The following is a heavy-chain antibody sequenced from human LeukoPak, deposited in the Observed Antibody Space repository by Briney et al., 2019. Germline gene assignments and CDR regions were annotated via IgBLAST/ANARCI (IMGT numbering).Heavy chain of an antibody. CDR2: ISGSGTI. V-gene: IGHV4-4*07. Sequence: PSETLSLTCTVSDYSISSGYYWSWIRQPAGKGLEWIGRISGSGTITYNPALQSRLTISIDTSKNQFSLKLMSVTAADTAVYYCARDSGTTGEVKFDPWGQGTLVTVSS. CDR1: DYSISSGYY. J-gene: IGHJ5*02. D-gene: IGHD3-10*01. CDR3: ARDSGTTGEVKFDP.